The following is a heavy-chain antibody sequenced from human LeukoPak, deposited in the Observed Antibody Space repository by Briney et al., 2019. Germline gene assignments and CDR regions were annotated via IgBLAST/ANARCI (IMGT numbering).Heavy chain of an antibody. D-gene: IGHD7-27*01. CDR3: ARDTLWGFQYYFDY. Sequence: GGSLRLSCAASGFTFSSYWMSWVRQAPGKGLEWVANIKQDGSEKYYVDSVKGRFTISRDNAKNSLYLQMNSLRAEDTAVYYCARDTLWGFQYYFDYWGRGTLVTVSS. V-gene: IGHV3-7*01. CDR1: GFTFSSYW. CDR2: IKQDGSEK. J-gene: IGHJ4*02.